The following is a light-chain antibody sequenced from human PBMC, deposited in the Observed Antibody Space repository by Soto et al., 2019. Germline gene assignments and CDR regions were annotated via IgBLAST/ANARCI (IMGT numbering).Light chain of an antibody. V-gene: IGKV1-33*01. CDR1: QDISNY. Sequence: GDRVTITCQASQDISNYLNWYQQXPXXXXXLXXXDASNLETGVPSRFSGSGSGTDFTLTISSLQPEDFATYYCQQLKNYSPITFGQGKRLEIK. CDR3: QQLKNYSPIT. J-gene: IGKJ5*01. CDR2: DAS.